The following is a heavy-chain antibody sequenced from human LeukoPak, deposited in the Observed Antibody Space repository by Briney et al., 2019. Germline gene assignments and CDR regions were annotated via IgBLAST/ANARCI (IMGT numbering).Heavy chain of an antibody. Sequence: SETLSLTCTVSGGSISSGSYYWSWIRQPAGKGLEWIGRIYSSGSTNYNPSLKSRVSISVDTSKNQFSLKLSSVTAADTAVYYCARSVRRTSWPQTRIYYYYYMDVWGKGTTVTVSS. D-gene: IGHD2-2*01. CDR2: IYSSGST. CDR3: ARSVRRTSWPQTRIYYYYYMDV. J-gene: IGHJ6*03. V-gene: IGHV4-61*10. CDR1: GGSISSGSYY.